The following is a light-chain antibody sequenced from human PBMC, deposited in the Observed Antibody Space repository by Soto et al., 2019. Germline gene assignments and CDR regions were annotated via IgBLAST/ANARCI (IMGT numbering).Light chain of an antibody. CDR1: SSDVGGYNY. CDR2: EVS. J-gene: IGLJ1*01. V-gene: IGLV2-14*01. Sequence: QSALTQPASVSGSPGQSITISCTGTSSDVGGYNYVSWYQQHPGKAPKLMIYEVSNRPSGVSNRFSGSKSCNTASLTISGLQADDEAEYYCSSYTSSSTLYVFGTGTKLTVL. CDR3: SSYTSSSTLYV.